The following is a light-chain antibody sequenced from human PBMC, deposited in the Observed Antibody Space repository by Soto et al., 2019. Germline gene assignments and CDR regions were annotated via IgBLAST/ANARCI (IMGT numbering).Light chain of an antibody. Sequence: VLTQSPGTLSLSPGERATLSCRASQSVSSTYLAWYQQKPGQAPRLLIYGASSRATGIPDRFSGSGSGTDFTLTISRLEPEDFAVYYCQQYGSTPRTFGQGTKVDIK. CDR2: GAS. CDR3: QQYGSTPRT. J-gene: IGKJ1*01. V-gene: IGKV3-20*01. CDR1: QSVSSTY.